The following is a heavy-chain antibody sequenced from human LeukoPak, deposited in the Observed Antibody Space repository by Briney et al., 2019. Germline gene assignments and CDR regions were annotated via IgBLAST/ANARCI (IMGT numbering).Heavy chain of an antibody. CDR3: ARDSPSMCDAFDI. Sequence: SETLSLTCTVSGGSISSSNYYWGWIRQPPGKGLEWIGEINHSGSTNYNPSLKSRVTISVDTSKNQFSLKLSSVTAADTAVYYCARDSPSMCDAFDIWGQGTMVTVSS. J-gene: IGHJ3*02. CDR1: GGSISSSNYY. V-gene: IGHV4-39*07. CDR2: INHSGST. D-gene: IGHD2-8*01.